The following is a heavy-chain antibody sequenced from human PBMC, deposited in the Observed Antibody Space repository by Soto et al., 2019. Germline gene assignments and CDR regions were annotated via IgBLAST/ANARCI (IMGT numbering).Heavy chain of an antibody. CDR1: GFSVYGNY. CDR2: IYAYSAGTT. V-gene: IGHV3-53*01. Sequence: DVQLVESGGGLIQPGGSLRLSCAISGFSVYGNYMSWVRQAPGKGLEWGSVIYAYSAGTTVYAESVRGRFPSSRDTSKNTVHLETSSVRAESMAVYSGARGLNSDVWCRGPLSSVSS. CDR3: ARGLNSDV. D-gene: IGHD2-21*01. J-gene: IGHJ4*02.